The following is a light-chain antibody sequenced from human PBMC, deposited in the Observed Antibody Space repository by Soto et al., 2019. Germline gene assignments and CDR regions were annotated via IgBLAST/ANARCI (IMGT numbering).Light chain of an antibody. CDR2: AAS. V-gene: IGKV1-39*01. J-gene: IGKJ1*01. CDR1: QNIADC. Sequence: DVQMTQSPSSLSASVGDRVTITCRASQNIADCLNWYQQKSGKAPKLLIYAASRLQTGVPSRLSGRASGSDFTLTISSLRPGDFATYYCQRTYRNRQPFGQGTKVQI. CDR3: QRTYRNRQP.